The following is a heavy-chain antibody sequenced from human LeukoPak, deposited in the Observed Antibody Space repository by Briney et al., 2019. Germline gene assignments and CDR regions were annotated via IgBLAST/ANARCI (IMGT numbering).Heavy chain of an antibody. D-gene: IGHD2-8*02. CDR2: ISAYNGNT. CDR1: GYTFTGYY. J-gene: IGHJ6*02. CDR3: ARAVYNEWKTSRPGGVYYYYYGMDV. Sequence: ASVKVSCIASGYTFTGYYLHWVRQAPGQGLEWMGWISAYNGNTNYAQKLQGRVTMTTDTSTSTAYMELRSLRSDDTAVYYCARAVYNEWKTSRPGGVYYYYYGMDVWGQGTTVTVSS. V-gene: IGHV1-18*04.